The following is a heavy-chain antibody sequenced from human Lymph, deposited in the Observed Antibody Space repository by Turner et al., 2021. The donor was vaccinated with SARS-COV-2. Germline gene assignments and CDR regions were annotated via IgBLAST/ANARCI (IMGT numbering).Heavy chain of an antibody. D-gene: IGHD3-3*01. V-gene: IGHV1-2*02. J-gene: IGHJ6*02. CDR1: GYTSTGSY. CDR3: ARDVERYNDFWGGYSGGYGMDV. Sequence: QVQLVQSGAEVKKPGASVKVPCKASGYTSTGSYMHWVRQAPGQGLDRMGWINPNSGGTNYAQKFQGRVTMTRDTSISAAYMELSRLRSDDTAVYYCARDVERYNDFWGGYSGGYGMDVWGQGTTVTVSS. CDR2: INPNSGGT.